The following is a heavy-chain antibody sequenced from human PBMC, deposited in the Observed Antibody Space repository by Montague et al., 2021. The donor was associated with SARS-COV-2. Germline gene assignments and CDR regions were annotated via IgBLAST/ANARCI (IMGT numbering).Heavy chain of an antibody. D-gene: IGHD1-7*01. Sequence: SETLSLTCTVSDGSISSYYWSWIRQPPGKGLEWIGYIYYSGSTNYNPSLKSRVTISVDTSKNQFSLKLSSVTAADTAVYYCARAAGYNWNYGYSWFDPWGQGTLVTVSS. V-gene: IGHV4-59*01. CDR1: DGSISSYY. CDR3: ARAAGYNWNYGYSWFDP. CDR2: IYYSGST. J-gene: IGHJ5*02.